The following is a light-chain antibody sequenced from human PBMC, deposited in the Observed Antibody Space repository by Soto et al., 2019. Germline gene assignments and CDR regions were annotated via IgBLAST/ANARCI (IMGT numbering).Light chain of an antibody. CDR3: QQYGSSPQT. J-gene: IGKJ1*01. CDR2: GAS. CDR1: QSVSSSY. V-gene: IGKV3-20*01. Sequence: TLSCRASQSVSSSYLAWYQQKPGQAPRLLIYGASSRATGIPDRFSGSGSGTDFTLTISRLEPEDFAVYYCQQYGSSPQTFGQESEVDIK.